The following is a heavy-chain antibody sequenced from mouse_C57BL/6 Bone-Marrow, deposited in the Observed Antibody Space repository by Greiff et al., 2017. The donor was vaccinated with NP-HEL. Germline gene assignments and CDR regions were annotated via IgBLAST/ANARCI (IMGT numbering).Heavy chain of an antibody. J-gene: IGHJ4*01. CDR2: IYPGGGYT. D-gene: IGHD2-5*01. Sequence: VQLQQSGAELVRPGTSVKMSCKASGYTFTNYWIGWAKQRPGHGLEWIGDIYPGGGYTNYNEKFKGKATLTADKSSSTAYMQFSSLTSEDSAIYYCARLRGYSNYVNYAMDYWGQGTSVTVSS. V-gene: IGHV1-63*01. CDR1: GYTFTNYW. CDR3: ARLRGYSNYVNYAMDY.